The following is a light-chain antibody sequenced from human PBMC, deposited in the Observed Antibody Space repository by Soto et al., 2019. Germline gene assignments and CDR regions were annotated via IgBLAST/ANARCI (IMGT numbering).Light chain of an antibody. V-gene: IGKV3D-15*01. CDR1: ESISSN. CDR3: QQSNRSPLT. Sequence: EIVMTQSPATLSVSPGERATLSCRASESISSNLAWYQQKPGQAPRLLIYGASTRATGIPARFSGSGSGTEFTLTISSLQSQDFSVVYCQQSNRSPLTFGGGTKVEIK. CDR2: GAS. J-gene: IGKJ4*01.